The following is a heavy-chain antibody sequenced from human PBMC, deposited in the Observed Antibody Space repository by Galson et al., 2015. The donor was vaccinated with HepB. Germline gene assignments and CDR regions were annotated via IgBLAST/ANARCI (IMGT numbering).Heavy chain of an antibody. Sequence: SVKVSCKASGYTFTSFGISWVRQAPGQGLEWMGWSSAYNGNTKYAQKFQGRVTMTTDTSTSTAYMELRGLRSDDTAVYYCARELQGPGSNPFYYYYYMDVWGKGTTVTISS. V-gene: IGHV1-18*01. D-gene: IGHD3-10*01. CDR3: ARELQGPGSNPFYYYYYMDV. J-gene: IGHJ6*03. CDR1: GYTFTSFG. CDR2: SSAYNGNT.